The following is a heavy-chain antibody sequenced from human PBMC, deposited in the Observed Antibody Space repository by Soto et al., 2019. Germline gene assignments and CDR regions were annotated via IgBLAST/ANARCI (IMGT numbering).Heavy chain of an antibody. CDR3: ARSLIGYCSGGSCESAFDI. CDR2: IIPIFGTA. J-gene: IGHJ3*02. V-gene: IGHV1-69*12. Sequence: QVQLVQSGAEVKKPGSSVKVSCKASGGTFSSYAISWVRQAPGQGLEWMGGIIPIFGTANYAQKFQGRVTITADESTSTAYMELSSLRSEDTAVYYCARSLIGYCSGGSCESAFDIWGQGTMVTFSS. CDR1: GGTFSSYA. D-gene: IGHD2-15*01.